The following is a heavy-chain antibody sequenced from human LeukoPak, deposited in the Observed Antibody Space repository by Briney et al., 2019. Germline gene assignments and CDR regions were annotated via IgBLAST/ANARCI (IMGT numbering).Heavy chain of an antibody. CDR2: IKSKIDGETI. Sequence: PGGSLRLSCVASGFTFSNAWMTWVRQAPGKGLEWIGRIKSKIDGETIGYPAPVKGRFTISRDDSKNTLFLQMNSLKTEDTAVYYCTKEVGATNSYYYGMDVWGQGATVTVSS. V-gene: IGHV3-15*01. CDR3: TKEVGATNSYYYGMDV. D-gene: IGHD1-26*01. CDR1: GFTFSNAW. J-gene: IGHJ6*02.